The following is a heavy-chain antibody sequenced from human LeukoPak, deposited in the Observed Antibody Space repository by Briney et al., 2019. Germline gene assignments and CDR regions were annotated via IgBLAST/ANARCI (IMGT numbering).Heavy chain of an antibody. CDR2: ISGSGGST. J-gene: IGHJ4*02. V-gene: IGHV3-23*01. Sequence: PGGSLRLSCAASGFTFSSYAMSWVRQAPGKGLEWVSAISGSGGSTYYADSVKGRFTVSRDNSKNTLYLQMNSLRAEDTAVYYCAKDGSVTMIVVVTFFDYWGQGTLVTVSS. CDR3: AKDGSVTMIVVVTFFDY. CDR1: GFTFSSYA. D-gene: IGHD3-22*01.